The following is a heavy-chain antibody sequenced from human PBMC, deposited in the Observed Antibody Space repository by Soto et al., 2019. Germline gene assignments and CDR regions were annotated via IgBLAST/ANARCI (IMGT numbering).Heavy chain of an antibody. CDR3: AKDNRWLVPTYFAY. CDR1: GFTFSSDA. V-gene: IGHV3-23*01. J-gene: IGHJ4*02. D-gene: IGHD6-19*01. Sequence: EVQLLESGGGLVQPGGSLRLSCAASGFTFSSDAMNWVRQAPGKGLEWVSVISGNGGRTDYADPVKGRFTISRDNFKNTLYLQMNSLRVEDTAVYYCAKDNRWLVPTYFAYWGQGTLVTVSS. CDR2: ISGNGGRT.